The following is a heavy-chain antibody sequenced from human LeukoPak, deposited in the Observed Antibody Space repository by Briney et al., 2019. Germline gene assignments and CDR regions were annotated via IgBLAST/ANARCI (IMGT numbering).Heavy chain of an antibody. CDR3: ARVIGKLGPWYFDL. V-gene: IGHV4-30-4*01. J-gene: IGHJ2*01. D-gene: IGHD3-10*01. CDR1: GGSISSNDYY. CDR2: IYYSGST. Sequence: PSQTLSLTCTVSGGSISSNDYYWSWVRQPPGKGLEWIGYIYYSGSTYYNPSLKSRVTISVDTSKNQFSLKLSSVTAADTAVYYCARVIGKLGPWYFDLWGRGTLVTVSS.